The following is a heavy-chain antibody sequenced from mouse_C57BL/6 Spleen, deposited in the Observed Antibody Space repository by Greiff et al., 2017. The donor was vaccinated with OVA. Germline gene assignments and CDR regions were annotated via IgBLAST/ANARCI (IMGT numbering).Heavy chain of an antibody. CDR1: GYAFTNYL. V-gene: IGHV1-54*01. CDR3: ARSGVTTVVARAAY. J-gene: IGHJ3*01. D-gene: IGHD1-1*01. Sequence: VKLQESGAELVRPGTSVKVSCKASGYAFTNYLIEWVKQRPGQGLEWIGVINPGSGGTNYNEKFKGKATLTADKSSSTAYMQLSSLTSEDSAVYFCARSGVTTVVARAAYWGQGTLVTVSA. CDR2: INPGSGGT.